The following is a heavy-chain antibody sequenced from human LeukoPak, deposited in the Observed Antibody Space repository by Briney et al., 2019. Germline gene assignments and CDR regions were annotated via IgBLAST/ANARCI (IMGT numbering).Heavy chain of an antibody. Sequence: GASVKVSCKASGYTFTSYDINWVRQAPGQGLEWMGWINPNSGGTNYAQKFQGRVTMTRDTSISTAYMELSRLRSDDTAVYYCARGANRAVAGTALYWGQGTLVTVSS. CDR2: INPNSGGT. J-gene: IGHJ4*02. D-gene: IGHD6-19*01. CDR3: ARGANRAVAGTALY. CDR1: GYTFTSYD. V-gene: IGHV1-2*02.